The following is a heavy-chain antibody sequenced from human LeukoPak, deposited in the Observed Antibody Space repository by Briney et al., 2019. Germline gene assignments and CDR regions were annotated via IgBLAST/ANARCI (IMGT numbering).Heavy chain of an antibody. Sequence: GGSLRLSCAASGFTFSSYWMLWVRQVPGKGLVWVSRIDTDGSSIIYADSVKGRFTISRDNAKNTLYLQMNSLRAEDTAVYYCARGWLGVDYWGQGTLVTVSS. J-gene: IGHJ4*02. CDR3: ARGWLGVDY. D-gene: IGHD3-10*01. V-gene: IGHV3-74*01. CDR1: GFTFSSYW. CDR2: IDTDGSSI.